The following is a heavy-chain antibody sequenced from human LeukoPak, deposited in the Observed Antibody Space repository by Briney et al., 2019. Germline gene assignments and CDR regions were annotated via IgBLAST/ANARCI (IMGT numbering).Heavy chain of an antibody. CDR1: GGTFSSYT. J-gene: IGHJ4*02. V-gene: IGHV1-69*05. CDR2: IIPIFGTA. D-gene: IGHD3-16*01. Sequence: SVKVSCKASGGTFSSYTISWVRQAPGQGLEWMGGIIPIFGTANYAQKFQGRVTLTRDTSIGTAYMELSRLRSDDTAFYYCARGKTYAPNTLDYWGQGTLVTVSS. CDR3: ARGKTYAPNTLDY.